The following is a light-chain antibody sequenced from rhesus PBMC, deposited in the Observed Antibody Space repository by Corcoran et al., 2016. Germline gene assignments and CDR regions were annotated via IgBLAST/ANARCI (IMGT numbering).Light chain of an antibody. V-gene: IGKV1-22*01. CDR2: KAS. CDR1: QSISSW. CDR3: LRYSSSLT. Sequence: DIQMTQSPSSLSASVGDTVTITCRASQSISSWLDWYQQKPGKAPNLLIYKASSLQSGVPERFSGSGSWTDLTLTISSLQPEDFATYYCLRYSSSLTFGGGTKVEIK. J-gene: IGKJ4*01.